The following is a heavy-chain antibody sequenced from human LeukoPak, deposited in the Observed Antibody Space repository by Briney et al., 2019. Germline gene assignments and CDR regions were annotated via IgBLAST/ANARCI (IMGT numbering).Heavy chain of an antibody. CDR1: GGTFSSYA. V-gene: IGHV1-69*06. CDR2: IIPIFGTA. D-gene: IGHD2-15*01. CDR3: ARGEDCSGGSCPVINP. Sequence: SVKVSCKASGGTFSSYAISWVRQAPGQGLEWMGGIIPIFGTANYAQKFQGRVTITADKSTSTAYMELSSLRSEDTAVYYCARGEDCSGGSCPVINPWGQGTLVTVSS. J-gene: IGHJ5*02.